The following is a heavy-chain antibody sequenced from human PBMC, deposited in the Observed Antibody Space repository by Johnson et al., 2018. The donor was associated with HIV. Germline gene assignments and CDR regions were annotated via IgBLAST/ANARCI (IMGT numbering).Heavy chain of an antibody. D-gene: IGHD6-13*01. J-gene: IGHJ3*02. CDR1: GFTFSSYA. Sequence: VQLVESGGGVVQPERSLRLSCAASGFTFSSYAMHWVRQAPGKGLEWVGRIKSKTDGGTTDYAAPVKGRFTISRDNAKNSLYLQMNSLRAEDTAVYYCARDRTGLIIAAAGHDAFDIWGQGTMVTVSS. CDR3: ARDRTGLIIAAAGHDAFDI. V-gene: IGHV3-15*01. CDR2: IKSKTDGGTT.